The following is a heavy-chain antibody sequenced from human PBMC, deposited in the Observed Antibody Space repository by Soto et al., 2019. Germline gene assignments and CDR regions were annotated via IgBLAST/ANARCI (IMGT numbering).Heavy chain of an antibody. CDR1: GGSISSYY. J-gene: IGHJ4*02. V-gene: IGHV4-59*01. D-gene: IGHD3-9*01. Sequence: PSETLSLTCTVSGGSISSYYWSWIRQPPGKGLEWIGYIYYSGSTNYNPSLKSRVTISVDTSKNQFSLKLSSVTAADTAVYYCARDGDYDILTGYYKPFDYWGQGTLVTVSS. CDR2: IYYSGST. CDR3: ARDGDYDILTGYYKPFDY.